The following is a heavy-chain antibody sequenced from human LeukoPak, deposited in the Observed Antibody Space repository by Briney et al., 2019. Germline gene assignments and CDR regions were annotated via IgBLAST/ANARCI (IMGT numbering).Heavy chain of an antibody. CDR1: GDFITAYY. J-gene: IGHJ6*03. V-gene: IGHV4-59*08. CDR3: ARGGYYYYYYYMDV. CDR2: VYYSGST. D-gene: IGHD3-16*01. Sequence: PSETLSLTCTVSGDFITAYYWSWIRQPPGKGLEWIGYVYYSGSTEYNPSLKSRVTISVDTSKNQFSLKLSSVTAADTAVYYCARGGYYYYYYYMDVWGKGTTVTISS.